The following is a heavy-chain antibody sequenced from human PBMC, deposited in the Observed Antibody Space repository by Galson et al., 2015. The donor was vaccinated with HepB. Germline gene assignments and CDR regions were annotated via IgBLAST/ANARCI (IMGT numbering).Heavy chain of an antibody. D-gene: IGHD3-22*01. CDR3: AREGFSSGHAGIFDC. CDR2: VHGGGENT. Sequence: LRLSCAASGFSFDNYAMSWVRQAPGKGPEWVSSVHGGGENTYYADSVRGRFTISRDNSKNKLFLGMNSLRAEDTAVCYCAREGFSSGHAGIFDCWGQGTLVTVSS. V-gene: IGHV3-23*01. CDR1: GFSFDNYA. J-gene: IGHJ4*02.